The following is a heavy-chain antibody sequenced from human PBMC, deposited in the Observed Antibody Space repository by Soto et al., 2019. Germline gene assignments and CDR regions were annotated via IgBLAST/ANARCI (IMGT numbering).Heavy chain of an antibody. CDR3: ARVVAYDFWSGPLDY. CDR2: IIPILGIA. V-gene: IGHV1-69*02. CDR1: GGTFSSYT. J-gene: IGHJ4*02. Sequence: GASVKVSCKASGGTFSSYTISWVRQAPGQGLEWMGRIIPILGIANYAQKFQGRVTITADKSTSTAYMELSSLRSEDTAVYYCARVVAYDFWSGPLDYWGQGTLVTVSS. D-gene: IGHD3-3*01.